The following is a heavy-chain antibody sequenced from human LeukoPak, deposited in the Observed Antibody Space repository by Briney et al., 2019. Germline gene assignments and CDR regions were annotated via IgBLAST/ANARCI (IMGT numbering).Heavy chain of an antibody. J-gene: IGHJ6*02. Sequence: SGTLSLTCTVSGGSISSTNWWSWVRQSPGKGLEWIGSIYYSGSTYYNPSLKSRVTISVDTSKNQFSLKLSPVTAADTAVYYCAIPDSGEYYHGMDVWGQGTTVTVSS. CDR1: GGSISSTNW. CDR3: AIPDSGEYYHGMDV. D-gene: IGHD3-10*01. CDR2: IYYSGST. V-gene: IGHV4-4*02.